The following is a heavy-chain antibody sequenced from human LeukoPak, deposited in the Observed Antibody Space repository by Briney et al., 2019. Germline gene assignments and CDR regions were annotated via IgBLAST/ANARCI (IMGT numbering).Heavy chain of an antibody. J-gene: IGHJ4*02. CDR1: GFTFSSYV. V-gene: IGHV3-23*01. CDR2: ISGSGGST. CDR3: AKKDTYYYDSSGYYPLGY. D-gene: IGHD3-22*01. Sequence: PGGSLRLFCAASGFTFSSYVMSWVRQAPGKGLEWVSAISGSGGSTYYADSVKGRFTISRDNSKNTLYLQMNSLRAEDTAVYYCAKKDTYYYDSSGYYPLGYWGQGTLVTVSS.